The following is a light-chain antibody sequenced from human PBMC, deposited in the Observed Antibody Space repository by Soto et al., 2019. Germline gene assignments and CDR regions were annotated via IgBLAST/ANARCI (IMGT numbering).Light chain of an antibody. CDR2: GNN. J-gene: IGLJ1*01. Sequence: QSVLTQPPSVSGTPAQRVTISCSGSSSNIGSNAVNWYQQLPGTAPKLLIYGNNQWPSGVPARFSGSKSGTSASLAISGLQSEDEADYYCATWDDSLNGYVFVTGTKVTVL. CDR1: SSNIGSNA. V-gene: IGLV1-44*01. CDR3: ATWDDSLNGYV.